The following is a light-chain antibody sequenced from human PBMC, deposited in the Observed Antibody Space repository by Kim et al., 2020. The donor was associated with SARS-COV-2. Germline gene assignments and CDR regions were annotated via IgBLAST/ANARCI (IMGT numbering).Light chain of an antibody. CDR2: QDS. J-gene: IGLJ1*01. CDR1: KLGDKY. Sequence: SYELTQPPSVSVSPGQTASITCSGDKLGDKYACWYQQKPGQSPVLVIYQDSKRPSGIPERFSGSNSWNTATLTISGTQAMDEADYYCQAWDSSSAGIYVFGSGTKVTVL. CDR3: QAWDSSSAGIYV. V-gene: IGLV3-1*01.